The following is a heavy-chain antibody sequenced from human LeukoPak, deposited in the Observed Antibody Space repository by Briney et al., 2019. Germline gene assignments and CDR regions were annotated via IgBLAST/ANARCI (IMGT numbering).Heavy chain of an antibody. V-gene: IGHV3-9*01. CDR2: ISWNSGSI. CDR3: AKDIWDGYNLFGGFDY. Sequence: GGSLRLSCAASGFTFDDYAMHWVRQAPGKRLEWVSGISWNSGSIGCADSVKGRFTISRDNAKNSLYLQMNSLRAEDTALYYCAKDIWDGYNLFGGFDYWGQGTLVTVSS. D-gene: IGHD5-24*01. J-gene: IGHJ4*02. CDR1: GFTFDDYA.